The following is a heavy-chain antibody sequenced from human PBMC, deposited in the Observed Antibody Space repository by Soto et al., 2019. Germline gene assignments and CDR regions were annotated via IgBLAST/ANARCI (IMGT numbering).Heavy chain of an antibody. Sequence: GGSLRLSCAASGFAFSSYAMSWVRQAPGKGLEWVSSISGSSSDTYYADSVKGRFTISRDNAKNTLYLQMNSLRAEDTAVYYCAGGYSYGGAFDIWGQGTMVTVSS. CDR3: AGGYSYGGAFDI. CDR1: GFAFSSYA. CDR2: ISGSSSDT. V-gene: IGHV3-21*01. J-gene: IGHJ3*02. D-gene: IGHD5-18*01.